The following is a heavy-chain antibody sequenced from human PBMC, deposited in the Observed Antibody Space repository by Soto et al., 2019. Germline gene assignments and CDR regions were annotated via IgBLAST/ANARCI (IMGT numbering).Heavy chain of an antibody. Sequence: ESGGGVVQPGRSLRLSCAASGFTFSYYGMHWVRQAPGQGLEWLAVISFDGSNKYYADSVKGRFTISRDNSKNTLYLQMNSLRAEDTAMYYCAKRADALDIWGQGTMVTVSS. V-gene: IGHV3-30*18. CDR3: AKRADALDI. J-gene: IGHJ3*02. CDR2: ISFDGSNK. CDR1: GFTFSYYG.